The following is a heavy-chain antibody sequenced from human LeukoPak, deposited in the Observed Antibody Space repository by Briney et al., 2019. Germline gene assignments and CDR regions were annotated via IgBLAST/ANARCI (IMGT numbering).Heavy chain of an antibody. Sequence: GGSLRLSCAASGFTFSSYAMSWVRQAPGKGLEWVSTISGSGATIYHADSVLGRFTISRDNSKNTLSLQMNSLRPEDTAVFYCARAPSHFDYWDQGTLVTVSS. CDR3: ARAPSHFDY. CDR1: GFTFSSYA. J-gene: IGHJ4*02. V-gene: IGHV3-23*01. CDR2: ISGSGATI. D-gene: IGHD6-6*01.